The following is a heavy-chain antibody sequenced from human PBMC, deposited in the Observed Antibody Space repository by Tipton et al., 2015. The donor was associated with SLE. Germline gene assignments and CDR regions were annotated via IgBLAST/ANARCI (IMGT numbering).Heavy chain of an antibody. V-gene: IGHV4-34*01. CDR1: GGSFSGYY. Sequence: TLSLTCAVYGGSFSGYYWSWIRQPPGKGLEWIGEINHTGSTKYNPSLKSRVTISVDTSKNQFSLKLSSVTAADTAVYYCARDGSSSLYNWFDPWGQGTLVTVSS. CDR2: INHTGST. J-gene: IGHJ5*02. CDR3: ARDGSSSLYNWFDP. D-gene: IGHD6-13*01.